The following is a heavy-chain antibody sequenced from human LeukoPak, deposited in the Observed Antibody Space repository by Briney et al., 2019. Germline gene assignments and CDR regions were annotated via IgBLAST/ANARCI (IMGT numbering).Heavy chain of an antibody. CDR3: AREWPNSSGYY. D-gene: IGHD6-19*01. CDR1: GFTFSSYS. CDR2: ISSSSNYI. V-gene: IGHV3-21*01. J-gene: IGHJ4*02. Sequence: RTGGSLRLSCAASGFTFSSYSMNWVRQAPGKGLEWVSSISSSSNYIYYADSVQGRFTISRDNAKNSLYLQMNSLRAEDTAMYYCAREWPNSSGYYRGQGTLVTVSS.